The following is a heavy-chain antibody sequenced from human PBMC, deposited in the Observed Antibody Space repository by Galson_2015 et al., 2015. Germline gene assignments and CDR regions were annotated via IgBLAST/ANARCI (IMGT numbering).Heavy chain of an antibody. CDR1: GLSLSASGMR. CDR2: IDWDDDK. J-gene: IGHJ5*01. CDR3: ARTGLGNWFDS. V-gene: IGHV2-70*04. Sequence: PALVKPTPTLTLTCTVSGLSLSASGMRVSWIRQSPGKALEWLARIDWDDDKFYSTSLKTRLTISKDTSKNQVVLRMTNMNPVDTATYYCARTGLGNWFDSWGQGTLVIVSS.